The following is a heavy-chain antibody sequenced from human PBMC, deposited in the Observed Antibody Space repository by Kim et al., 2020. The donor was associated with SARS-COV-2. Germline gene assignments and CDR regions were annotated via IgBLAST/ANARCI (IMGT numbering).Heavy chain of an antibody. CDR2: ISYDGEIK. Sequence: GGSLRLSCVASGFVFSNKAMHWVRQAPGKGLEWVAVISYDGEIKSYADSVKGRFTISRDNSKDTLYLQMDSLRREDSGIYYCARDWGIQNLLFFFDYWGQGTLVTASS. CDR3: ARDWGIQNLLFFFDY. V-gene: IGHV3-30*03. J-gene: IGHJ4*02. D-gene: IGHD3-16*01. CDR1: GFVFSNKA.